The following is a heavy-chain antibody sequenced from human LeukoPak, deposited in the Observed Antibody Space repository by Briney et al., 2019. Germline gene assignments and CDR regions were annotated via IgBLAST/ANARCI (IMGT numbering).Heavy chain of an antibody. Sequence: PSETLSLTCAVYGGSFSGYYWSWIRQPPGKGLEWIGEINHGGSTNYNPSLKSRVTISVDTSKNQFSLILTSVTAADTAVYYCARLRPRDAYMHWGQGTLVTVSS. CDR3: ARLRPRDAYMH. D-gene: IGHD3-16*01. V-gene: IGHV4-34*01. CDR2: INHGGST. J-gene: IGHJ4*02. CDR1: GGSFSGYY.